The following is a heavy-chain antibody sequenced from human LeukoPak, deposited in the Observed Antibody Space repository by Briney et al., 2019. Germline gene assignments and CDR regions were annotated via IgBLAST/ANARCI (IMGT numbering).Heavy chain of an antibody. CDR2: ISGSGSTI. CDR3: GRQSITMIRGAPGRLDV. J-gene: IGHJ6*02. D-gene: IGHD3-10*01. CDR1: GFTFSSYE. Sequence: GGSLRLSCAASGFTFSSYEMDWVRQAPGKGLEWVSYISGSGSTIYYADYVKGRFTISRDNAKNSLYLQMDSLKAADTAVYYCGRQSITMIRGAPGRLDVWGLGTTVTVSS. V-gene: IGHV3-48*03.